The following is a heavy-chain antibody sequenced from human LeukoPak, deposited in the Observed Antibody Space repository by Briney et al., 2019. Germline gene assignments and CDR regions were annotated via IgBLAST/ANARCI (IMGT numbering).Heavy chain of an antibody. V-gene: IGHV1-18*01. Sequence: ASVKVSCKASGYTFTSYGISWVRLAPGQGLEWMGWISGYNGNTNYAQKFQGRVTMTTDTSTSTAYMKLRSLRSDDTAVYYCARDGYYYGSGSYFGYWGQGTLVTVSS. CDR2: ISGYNGNT. CDR1: GYTFTSYG. J-gene: IGHJ4*02. D-gene: IGHD3-10*01. CDR3: ARDGYYYGSGSYFGY.